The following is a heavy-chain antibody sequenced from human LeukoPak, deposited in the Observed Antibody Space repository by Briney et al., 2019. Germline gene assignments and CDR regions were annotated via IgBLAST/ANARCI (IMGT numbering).Heavy chain of an antibody. CDR2: IYSGGST. J-gene: IGHJ4*02. V-gene: IGHV3-66*01. CDR3: ARVGLWFGEIHEN. CDR1: GFTLSSNY. D-gene: IGHD3-10*01. Sequence: GGSLRLSCAVSGFTLSSNYMSWVRQAPGKGLEWVSVIYSGGSTYYADSVKGRFTIPRDNSKNTLYLQMNSLRAQDTAVYYCARVGLWFGEIHENWGQGTLVTVSS.